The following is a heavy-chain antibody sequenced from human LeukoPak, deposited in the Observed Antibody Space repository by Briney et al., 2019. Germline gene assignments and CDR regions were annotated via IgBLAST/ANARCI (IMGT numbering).Heavy chain of an antibody. V-gene: IGHV1-2*02. Sequence: GASVKVSCKASGYTFTDYYMHRVRQAPGQGLEWMGWINPNSGGTNYAQKFQGRVTMTRDTSISTAYMDLSRLTSDDTAVFYCVKIMRSGYYYYFDHWGQGTLVTVSS. J-gene: IGHJ4*02. CDR2: INPNSGGT. D-gene: IGHD3-22*01. CDR3: VKIMRSGYYYYFDH. CDR1: GYTFTDYY.